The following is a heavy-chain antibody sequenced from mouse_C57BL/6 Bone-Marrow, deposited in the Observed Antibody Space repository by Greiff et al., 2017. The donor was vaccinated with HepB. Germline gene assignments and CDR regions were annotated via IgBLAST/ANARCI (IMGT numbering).Heavy chain of an antibody. CDR1: EYEFPSHD. J-gene: IGHJ2*01. V-gene: IGHV5-2*01. D-gene: IGHD2-5*01. Sequence: DVMLVESGGGLVQPGESLKLSCESNEYEFPSHDMSWVRKTPEKRLELVAAINSDGGSTYYPDTMERRFIISRDNTKKTLYLQMSSLRSEDTALYYCARQGSNYGLFDYWGQGTTLTVSS. CDR3: ARQGSNYGLFDY. CDR2: INSDGGST.